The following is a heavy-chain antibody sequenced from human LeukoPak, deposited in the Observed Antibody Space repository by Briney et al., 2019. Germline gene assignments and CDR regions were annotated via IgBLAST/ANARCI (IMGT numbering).Heavy chain of an antibody. J-gene: IGHJ4*02. CDR3: ATSVDTALDFDY. CDR1: GFTFSDYY. Sequence: GGSLRLSCTASGFTFSDYYMSWIRQAPGKGLEWVSYISSSSTYTNFADSVKGRFTIYRDNAKNSLYLQMNSLRAEDTAVYYCATSVDTALDFDYWGQGTLVTVSS. V-gene: IGHV3-11*03. CDR2: ISSSSTYT. D-gene: IGHD5-18*01.